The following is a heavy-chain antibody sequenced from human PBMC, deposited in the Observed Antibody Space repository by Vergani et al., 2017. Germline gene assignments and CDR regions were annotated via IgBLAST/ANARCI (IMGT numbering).Heavy chain of an antibody. Sequence: QVQLVQSGAEVKKPGASVKVSCKASGYTFTGYYMHWVRQAPGQGLEWMGWINPNSGGTNYAQKFQGRVTMTRDTSISTDYMELSRLRSDDTAVYYCARDGDIVVVVAAKYSEGMDVWGQGTTVTVSS. CDR1: GYTFTGYY. J-gene: IGHJ6*02. CDR2: INPNSGGT. V-gene: IGHV1-2*02. D-gene: IGHD2-15*01. CDR3: ARDGDIVVVVAAKYSEGMDV.